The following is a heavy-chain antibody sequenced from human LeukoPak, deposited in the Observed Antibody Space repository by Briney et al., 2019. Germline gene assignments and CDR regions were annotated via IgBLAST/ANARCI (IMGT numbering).Heavy chain of an antibody. D-gene: IGHD1-26*01. V-gene: IGHV3-30*18. CDR3: VKSLVGHTSGY. CDR1: GFSFSGYG. J-gene: IGHJ4*02. CDR2: ISYDASDE. Sequence: GGSLRLSCGASGFSFSGYGMHWVRQAPGKGLEWLAVISYDASDEYYADSVKGRFTISRDNSKNMMYLQMISLRAEDTAVYYCVKSLVGHTSGYWGQGTLVTVST.